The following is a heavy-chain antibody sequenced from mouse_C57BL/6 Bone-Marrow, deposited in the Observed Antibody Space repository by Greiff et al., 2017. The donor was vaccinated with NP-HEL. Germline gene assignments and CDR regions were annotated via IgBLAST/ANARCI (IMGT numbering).Heavy chain of an antibody. CDR2: IYPGSGNT. CDR3: AITGTIAMDY. D-gene: IGHD4-1*01. Sequence: QVQLQQSGAELVRPGASVKLSCKASGYTFTDYYINWVKQRPGQGLEWIARIYPGSGNTYYNEKFKGKATLTAEKSSSTAYMQLSSLTSEDSAVYFCAITGTIAMDYWGQGTSVTVSS. J-gene: IGHJ4*01. V-gene: IGHV1-76*01. CDR1: GYTFTDYY.